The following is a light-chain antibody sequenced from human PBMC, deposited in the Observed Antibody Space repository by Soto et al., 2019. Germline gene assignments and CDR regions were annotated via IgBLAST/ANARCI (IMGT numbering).Light chain of an antibody. CDR1: SSNIGSNT. V-gene: IGLV1-44*01. CDR3: AAWDDSLNAGV. J-gene: IGLJ3*02. Sequence: QAVVTQPPSASGTPGQRVTISCSGSSSNIGSNTVNWYQQFPGTAPKLLIYSNNQRPSGVPDRISGSKSGTSASLAISGLQSEDEADYYCAAWDDSLNAGVFGGGTKLTVL. CDR2: SNN.